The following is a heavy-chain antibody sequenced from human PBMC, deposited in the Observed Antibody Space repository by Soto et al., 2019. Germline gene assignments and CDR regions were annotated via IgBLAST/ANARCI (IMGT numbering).Heavy chain of an antibody. CDR1: GFTFSSQC. CDR2: IWYDGSNK. CDR3: ARDHYDILTGYLPGAFDI. J-gene: IGHJ3*02. V-gene: IGHV3-33*01. Sequence: LKPCCAASGFTFSSQCMHWVRKASGMGPEWVAVIWYDGSNKYYADSVKGRFTISRDNSKNTLYLQMNSLRAEDTAVYYCARDHYDILTGYLPGAFDIWGQGTMVTVSS. D-gene: IGHD3-9*01.